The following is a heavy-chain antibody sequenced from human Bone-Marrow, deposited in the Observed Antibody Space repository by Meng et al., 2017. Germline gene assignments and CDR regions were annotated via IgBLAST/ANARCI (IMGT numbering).Heavy chain of an antibody. CDR3: ATKTTELDN. CDR1: GFTFSSYA. J-gene: IGHJ4*02. CDR2: ISVSGGNT. D-gene: IGHD1-1*01. V-gene: IGHV3-23*01. Sequence: LKISCAASGFTFSSYAMNWVRQAPGKGLEWVSLISVSGGNTYYADSVKGRFTISRDNSKNTLYLQMNSLRAEDTAVYYCATKTTELDNWGQGTQVTVSS.